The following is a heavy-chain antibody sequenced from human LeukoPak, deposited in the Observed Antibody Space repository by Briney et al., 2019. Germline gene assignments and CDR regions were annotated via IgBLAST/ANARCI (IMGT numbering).Heavy chain of an antibody. V-gene: IGHV4-4*02. J-gene: IGHJ6*02. CDR2: IYHSGST. CDR1: GGSISSSNW. D-gene: IGHD3-16*02. CDR3: ARGGGSYRFYYYYGMDV. Sequence: SETLSLTCAVSGGSISSSNWWSWVRPPPGKGLEWIGEIYHSGSTNYNPSLKSRVTISVDKSKNQFSLKLSSVTAADTAVYYCARGGGSYRFYYYYGMDVWGQGTTVTVSS.